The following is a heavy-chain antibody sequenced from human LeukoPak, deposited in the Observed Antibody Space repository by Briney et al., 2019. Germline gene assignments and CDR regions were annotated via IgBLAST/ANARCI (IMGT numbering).Heavy chain of an antibody. J-gene: IGHJ3*02. CDR2: INSDGRST. CDR3: ARAVASTRNVFDI. CDR1: GFTFGSFW. Sequence: GGSLRLSCAASGFTFGSFWMHWVRQAPGKGLVWVSRINSDGRSTNYADSVKGRFTVSRDDAKNTLYLQMNSLRAEDTAVYHCARAVASTRNVFDIWGQGTMVTVSS. V-gene: IGHV3-74*01. D-gene: IGHD6-19*01.